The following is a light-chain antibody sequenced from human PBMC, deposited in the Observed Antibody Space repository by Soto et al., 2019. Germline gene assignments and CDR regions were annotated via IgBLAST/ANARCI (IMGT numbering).Light chain of an antibody. CDR3: QHFNNYPT. J-gene: IGKJ5*01. Sequence: AIQLTQSPSSLSASVGDRFTITCRASHDISSALAWYQQKPGKAPKLLMNDASSLESGVPSRFSGSGSGADFTLTISSLQPEDFATYYCQHFNNYPTFGQGTRLEIK. V-gene: IGKV1D-13*01. CDR1: HDISSA. CDR2: DAS.